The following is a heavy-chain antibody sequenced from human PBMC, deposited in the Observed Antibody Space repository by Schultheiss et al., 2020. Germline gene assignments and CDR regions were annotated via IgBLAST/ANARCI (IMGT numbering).Heavy chain of an antibody. D-gene: IGHD3-3*01. V-gene: IGHV4-34*01. CDR1: GGSFSGHY. Sequence: SETLSLTCAVYGGSFSGHYWSWIRQPPGKGLEWIGEINHSGSTNYNPSLKSRVTISVDTSKNQFSLKLSSVTAADTAVYYCARGGDLFDYWGQGTLVTVSS. CDR2: INHSGST. CDR3: ARGGDLFDY. J-gene: IGHJ4*01.